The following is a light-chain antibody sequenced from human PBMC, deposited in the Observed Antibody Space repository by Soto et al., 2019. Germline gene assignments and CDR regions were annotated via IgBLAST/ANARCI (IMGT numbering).Light chain of an antibody. V-gene: IGLV2-23*01. CDR1: SSDVGSYNL. Sequence: QSVLTQPASVSGSPGQSITISCTGTSSDVGSYNLVSWYQQQPGKAPKLMIYAGSKRPSGVSNRFSGSKSGNTASLTISGLQAEDEADYYCCSYAGSSTSVVFGGGTKLTVL. CDR3: CSYAGSSTSVV. CDR2: AGS. J-gene: IGLJ2*01.